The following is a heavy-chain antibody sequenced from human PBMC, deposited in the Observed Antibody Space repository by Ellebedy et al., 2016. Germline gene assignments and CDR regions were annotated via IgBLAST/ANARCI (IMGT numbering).Heavy chain of an antibody. CDR3: ARKDGDY. Sequence: GGSLRLXXAASGFTFSSYGMHWVRQAPGKGLEWVAVISYDGSNKYYADSVKGRFTVSRDNAKNSLFLQMTTLRAEDTAVYYCARKDGDYWGQGTLVTVSS. CDR1: GFTFSSYG. V-gene: IGHV3-30*03. CDR2: ISYDGSNK. J-gene: IGHJ4*02.